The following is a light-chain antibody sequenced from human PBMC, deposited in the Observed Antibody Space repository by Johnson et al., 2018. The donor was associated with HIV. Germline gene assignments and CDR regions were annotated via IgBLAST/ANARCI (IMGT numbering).Light chain of an antibody. CDR1: SSNIGNNY. J-gene: IGLJ1*01. CDR2: ENN. V-gene: IGLV1-51*02. CDR3: GTWDSSLGYV. Sequence: QSVLTQPPSVSAAPGQKVTIPCSGSSSNIGNNYVSWYQHLPGTAPKLLIYENNKRPSGSPDRFSGSKSGTSATLGITGLQTGDEADYYCGTWDSSLGYVFGTGTKVTGL.